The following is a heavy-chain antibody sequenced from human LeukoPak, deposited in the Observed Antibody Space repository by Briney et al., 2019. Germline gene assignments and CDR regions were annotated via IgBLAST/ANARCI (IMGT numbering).Heavy chain of an antibody. CDR3: ARGPVVNIFYYYYMDV. D-gene: IGHD2/OR15-2a*01. V-gene: IGHV1-8*03. Sequence: GASVKVSCKASGYTFTGYYMHWVRQAPGQGLEWMGWMNPNSGNTGYAQKFQGRVTITRNTSISTAYMELSSLRSEDTAVYYCARGPVVNIFYYYYMDVWGKGTTVTVSS. J-gene: IGHJ6*03. CDR2: MNPNSGNT. CDR1: GYTFTGYY.